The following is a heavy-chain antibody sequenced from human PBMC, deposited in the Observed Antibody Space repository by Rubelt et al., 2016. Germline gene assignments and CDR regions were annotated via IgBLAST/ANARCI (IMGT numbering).Heavy chain of an antibody. CDR1: GFSVSSYY. CDR3: ARSKQGPWYSGSYSF. CDR2: IYSGGIT. Sequence: GFSVSSYYINWVRQAPGKGLEWVSGIYSGGITYYADSVKGRFTISRDNSKNTLYLQMNSLRAEDTAVYYCARSKQGPWYSGSYSFWGQGTLVTVSS. V-gene: IGHV3-66*02. D-gene: IGHD1-26*01. J-gene: IGHJ4*02.